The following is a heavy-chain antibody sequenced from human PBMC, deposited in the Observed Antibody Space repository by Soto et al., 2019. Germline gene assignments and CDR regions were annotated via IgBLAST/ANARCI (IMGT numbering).Heavy chain of an antibody. CDR2: IYHSGST. CDR1: GGSISSSNW. Sequence: QVQLQESGPGLVKPSGTLSLTCAVSGGSISSSNWWSWVRHPPGKGLGWIGEIYHSGSTNYNPSIKSRGTISVDKPKNQFAMKLSSVTAADAAVYYCAGRGVWGQGTLVNVSS. CDR3: AGRGV. J-gene: IGHJ4*02. V-gene: IGHV4-4*02. D-gene: IGHD3-16*01.